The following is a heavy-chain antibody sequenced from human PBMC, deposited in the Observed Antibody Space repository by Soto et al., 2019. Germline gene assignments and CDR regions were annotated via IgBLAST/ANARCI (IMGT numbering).Heavy chain of an antibody. V-gene: IGHV3-23*01. J-gene: IGHJ5*02. D-gene: IGHD3-10*01. CDR2: ISGSGGT. CDR3: AKGASYGSRSYPLDP. Sequence: ESGGGLVQPGGSLRLSCAASGFSFSSYAMSWVRQAPGKGLEWVSVISGSGGTDYADSVKGRFTISRDNSKSTLYLRMNNQRADDTAVYYCAKGASYGSRSYPLDPWGQGTLGTVSS. CDR1: GFSFSSYA.